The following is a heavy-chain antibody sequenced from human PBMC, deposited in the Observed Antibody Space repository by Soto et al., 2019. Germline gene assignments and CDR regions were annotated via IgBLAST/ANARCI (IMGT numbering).Heavy chain of an antibody. V-gene: IGHV4-4*07. CDR3: AKGGTYYFDS. Sequence: SETLSLTCRVSGASISNFYWSWIRQSAGKGLEWIGRLYTRGTTDYNPSLKSRVTMSIDTSKNRVSLSLTSVTAADTAVYYCAKGGTYYFDSWGQGIVVTVSS. CDR2: LYTRGTT. CDR1: GASISNFY. D-gene: IGHD3-16*01. J-gene: IGHJ4*02.